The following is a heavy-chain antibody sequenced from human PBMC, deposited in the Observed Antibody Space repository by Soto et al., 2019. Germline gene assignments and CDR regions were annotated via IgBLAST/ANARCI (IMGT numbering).Heavy chain of an antibody. CDR2: ISSSSSYI. V-gene: IGHV3-21*01. J-gene: IGHJ4*02. Sequence: GGSLRLSCAASGFTFSSYSMNWVRQAPGKGLEWVSSISSSSSYIYYADSVKGRFTISRDNAKNSLYLQMNSLRAEDTAVYYCARGPPEGAAAGKIDYWGQGNLVTVSS. D-gene: IGHD6-13*01. CDR1: GFTFSSYS. CDR3: ARGPPEGAAAGKIDY.